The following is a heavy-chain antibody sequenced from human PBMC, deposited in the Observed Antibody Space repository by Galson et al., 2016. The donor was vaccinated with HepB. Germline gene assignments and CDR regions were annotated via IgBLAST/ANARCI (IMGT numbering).Heavy chain of an antibody. V-gene: IGHV3-53*01. CDR3: AKVGSGSYYFDF. Sequence: SLRLSCAASGITVSNTYMSWVRQAPGKGLEWVSVIYSGGRTYYADSVKGRFTISRDNSENTLYLQLNSLRREDTAIYYCAKVGSGSYYFDFWGQGTLVTVSS. CDR1: GITVSNTY. CDR2: IYSGGRT. D-gene: IGHD1-26*01. J-gene: IGHJ4*02.